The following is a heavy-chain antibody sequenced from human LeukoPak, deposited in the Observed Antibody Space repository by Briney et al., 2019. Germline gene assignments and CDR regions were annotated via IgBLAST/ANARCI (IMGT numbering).Heavy chain of an antibody. Sequence: GASVKVSCKASGGTFSSYAISWVRQAPGQGLEWMGGIIPIFGTANYAQKFQGRVTITADESTSTAYMELSSLRSEDTAVYYCARAGVVVPAAMFSLNYYYMDVWGKGTTVTVSS. V-gene: IGHV1-69*13. CDR1: GGTFSSYA. D-gene: IGHD2-2*01. J-gene: IGHJ6*03. CDR3: ARAGVVVPAAMFSLNYYYMDV. CDR2: IIPIFGTA.